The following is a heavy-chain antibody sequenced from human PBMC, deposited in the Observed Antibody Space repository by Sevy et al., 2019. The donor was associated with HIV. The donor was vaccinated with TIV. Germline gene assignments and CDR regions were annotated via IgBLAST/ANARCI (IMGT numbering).Heavy chain of an antibody. CDR3: ARGPPDGSYDYFDY. V-gene: IGHV3-21*06. CDR1: GFTFITYN. D-gene: IGHD1-26*01. CDR2: ISGSSNYI. J-gene: IGHJ4*02. Sequence: GGSLRLSSAASGFTFITYNMSWVRQAPGKGLEWVSSISGSSNYIYYAESLKGRFIVSRDNAKDTLYLQMNSLRADDTALYYCARGPPDGSYDYFDYWGQGTLVTVSS.